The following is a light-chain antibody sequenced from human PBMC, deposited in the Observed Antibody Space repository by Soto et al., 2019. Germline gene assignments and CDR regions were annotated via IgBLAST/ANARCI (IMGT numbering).Light chain of an antibody. V-gene: IGLV1-47*01. Sequence: QSALTQPASVSGTPGQRVTISCSGSSSNIGSNYVYWYQQLPGTAPKLLIYRNNQRPSGVPDRFSGSKSGTSASLAISGLRSEDEADYYCAAWDDSLSAYVVFGGGTKLTVL. CDR3: AAWDDSLSAYVV. J-gene: IGLJ2*01. CDR2: RNN. CDR1: SSNIGSNY.